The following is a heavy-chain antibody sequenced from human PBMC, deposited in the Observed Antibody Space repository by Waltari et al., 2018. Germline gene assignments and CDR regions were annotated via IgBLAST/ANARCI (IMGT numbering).Heavy chain of an antibody. CDR3: ARTLVATIWGGYYGMDV. V-gene: IGHV4-59*01. CDR1: GGSISSYY. J-gene: IGHJ6*02. CDR2: IYYSGST. Sequence: QVQLQESGPGLVKPSETLSLTCTVSGGSISSYYWSWIRQPPGKGLEWIGYIYYSGSTNYNPGRKSRVTIAVDTSKNQFSLKLSAVTAADTAVYYCARTLVATIWGGYYGMDVWGQGTTVTVSS. D-gene: IGHD5-12*01.